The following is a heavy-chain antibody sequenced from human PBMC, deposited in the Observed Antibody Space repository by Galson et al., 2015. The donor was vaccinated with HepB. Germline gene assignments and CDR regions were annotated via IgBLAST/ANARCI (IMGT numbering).Heavy chain of an antibody. J-gene: IGHJ5*02. D-gene: IGHD2-2*01. CDR2: IIPIFGTA. Sequence: SVKVSCKASGGTFSSYAISWVRQAPGQGLEWMGGIIPIFGTANYAQKFQGRVTITADESTSTAYMELSSLRSEDTAVYYCARLGYCSSTSCPPWGQGTLVTVSS. V-gene: IGHV1-69*13. CDR1: GGTFSSYA. CDR3: ARLGYCSSTSCPP.